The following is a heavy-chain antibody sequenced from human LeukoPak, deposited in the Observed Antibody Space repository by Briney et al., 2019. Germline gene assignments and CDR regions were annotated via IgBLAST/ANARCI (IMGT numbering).Heavy chain of an antibody. Sequence: SETLSLTCAVSGYSISSGYYWGWIRQPPGKGLEWIGSIYHSGSSYYNQSLKSRVTISVDTSKNQFSLKLRSVTAADTAVYYCARVTYCSGGSCFLRWFDPWGQGTLVTVSS. CDR3: ARVTYCSGGSCFLRWFDP. D-gene: IGHD2-15*01. CDR1: GYSISSGYY. J-gene: IGHJ5*02. V-gene: IGHV4-38-2*01. CDR2: IYHSGSS.